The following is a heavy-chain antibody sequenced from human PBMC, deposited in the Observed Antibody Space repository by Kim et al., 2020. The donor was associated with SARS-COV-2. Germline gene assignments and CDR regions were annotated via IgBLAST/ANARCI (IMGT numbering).Heavy chain of an antibody. D-gene: IGHD1-26*01. Sequence: GGSLRLSCAASGFTFSSYGMHWVRQAPGKGLEWVAVISYDGSNKYYADSVKGRFTISRDNSKNTLYLQMNSLRAEDTAVYYCAKPRRGSSGGHYWGQGTLVTVSS. CDR2: ISYDGSNK. V-gene: IGHV3-30*18. J-gene: IGHJ4*02. CDR3: AKPRRGSSGGHY. CDR1: GFTFSSYG.